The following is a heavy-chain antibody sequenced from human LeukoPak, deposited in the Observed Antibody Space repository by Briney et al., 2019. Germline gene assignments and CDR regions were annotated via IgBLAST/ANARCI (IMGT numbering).Heavy chain of an antibody. CDR1: GFTFNDYY. J-gene: IGHJ5*02. V-gene: IGHV3-11*01. Sequence: GGSLRLSCAASGFTFNDYYMSWIRQAPGKGLEWLSYINIGGTNTHYADSVKGRFTISRDNAKKSLYLEMNNLRAEDTAVYYCATDGAGYDTWGQGVLVTVSS. CDR2: INIGGTNT. CDR3: ATDGAGYDT.